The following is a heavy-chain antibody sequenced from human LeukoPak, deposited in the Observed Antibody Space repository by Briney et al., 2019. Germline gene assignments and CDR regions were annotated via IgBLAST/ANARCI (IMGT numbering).Heavy chain of an antibody. Sequence: SETLSLTCTVSGGAISSGGNYWSWIRQPPGKGLEWIGSIYYSGSTYYNPSLKSRVTISVDTSKNQVSLRLSSVTAADTAVYYCASGHYDSSGYYYPFDYWGQGTLVTVSS. V-gene: IGHV4-39*01. J-gene: IGHJ4*02. CDR3: ASGHYDSSGYYYPFDY. CDR1: GGAISSGGNY. CDR2: IYYSGST. D-gene: IGHD3-22*01.